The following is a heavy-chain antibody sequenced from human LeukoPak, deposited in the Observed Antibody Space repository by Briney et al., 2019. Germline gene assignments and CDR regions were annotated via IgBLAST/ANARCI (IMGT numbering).Heavy chain of an antibody. V-gene: IGHV3-48*03. D-gene: IGHD3-10*01. J-gene: IGHJ6*03. CDR2: ISSSGSTI. CDR3: ARVFRVYMDV. CDR1: GFTFSSYE. Sequence: GGSLRLSCAASGFTFSSYEMNWVRQAPGKGLEWVSYISSSGSTIYYADSVKGRFTISRDNAKNSLYLQMNSLRAEDTAVYYCARVFRVYMDVWGKGTTVTISS.